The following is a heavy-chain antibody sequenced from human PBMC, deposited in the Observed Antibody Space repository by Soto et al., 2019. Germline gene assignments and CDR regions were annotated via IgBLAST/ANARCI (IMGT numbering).Heavy chain of an antibody. CDR3: AADYNFWSGHYNFDY. J-gene: IGHJ4*02. V-gene: IGHV1-58*01. D-gene: IGHD3-3*01. CDR2: IVVGSGNT. CDR1: GFTFTNSA. Sequence: ASVKVSCKASGFTFTNSAVQWVRQARGQRLEWIGWIVVGSGNTNYAQKFQERVTITRDMSTNTAYMELSSLGSEDTAVYYCAADYNFWSGHYNFDYWGQGTLVTVSS.